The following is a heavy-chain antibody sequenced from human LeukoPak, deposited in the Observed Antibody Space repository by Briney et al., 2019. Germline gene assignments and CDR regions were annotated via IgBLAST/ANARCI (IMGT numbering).Heavy chain of an antibody. CDR3: AKTNGYYDY. CDR2: ISGGGDTT. J-gene: IGHJ4*02. Sequence: GGSLRLSCAASGLPFTSFAMSWVRQAPARGPEWVSGISGGGDTTYYAESVKGRFTISRDNSKNTLFLQMNSLSAEDTAVYYCAKTNGYYDYWGQGTLVAVSS. V-gene: IGHV3-23*01. D-gene: IGHD3-22*01. CDR1: GLPFTSFA.